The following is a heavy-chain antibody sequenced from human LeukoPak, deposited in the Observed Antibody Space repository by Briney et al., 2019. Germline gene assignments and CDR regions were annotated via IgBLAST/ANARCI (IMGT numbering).Heavy chain of an antibody. V-gene: IGHV4-4*09. D-gene: IGHD1-7*01. Sequence: SETLSLRCSVSGGSVSHHYWSWIRQFPGKGLEWIGYIQTNGNTDYNPSLRSRVSISVDTSKNEFSLRLTSVTAADTAVYHCARQDYWNFLDPRGQGTLVIVSS. J-gene: IGHJ5*02. CDR2: IQTNGNT. CDR3: ARQDYWNFLDP. CDR1: GGSVSHHY.